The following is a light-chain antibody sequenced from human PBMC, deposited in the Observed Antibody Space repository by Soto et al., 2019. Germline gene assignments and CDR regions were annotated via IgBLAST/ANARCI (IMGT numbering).Light chain of an antibody. CDR1: SSNIGSNS. CDR2: SSN. J-gene: IGLJ2*01. Sequence: QSVLTQPPSASGTAGRRVTISCSGGSSNIGSNSVNWYQQLPGTAPKLLMYSSNQRPSGVPDRFSGSKSGTSASLAISGLQSEDEADYYCAAWDDSLNGVVFGGGTKLTV. CDR3: AAWDDSLNGVV. V-gene: IGLV1-44*01.